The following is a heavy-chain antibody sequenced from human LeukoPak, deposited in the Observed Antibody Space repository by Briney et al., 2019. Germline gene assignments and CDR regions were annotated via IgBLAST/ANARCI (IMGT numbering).Heavy chain of an antibody. V-gene: IGHV3-30*18. CDR1: GFTFSSYS. J-gene: IGHJ2*01. D-gene: IGHD5-12*01. CDR3: AKDALISLSGYDFGWYFDL. Sequence: PGGSLRLSCAASGFTFSSYSINWVRQAPGKGLEWVAVISYDGSNKYYADSVKGRFTISRDNSKNTLYLQMNSLRAEDTAVYYCAKDALISLSGYDFGWYFDLWGRGTLVTVSS. CDR2: ISYDGSNK.